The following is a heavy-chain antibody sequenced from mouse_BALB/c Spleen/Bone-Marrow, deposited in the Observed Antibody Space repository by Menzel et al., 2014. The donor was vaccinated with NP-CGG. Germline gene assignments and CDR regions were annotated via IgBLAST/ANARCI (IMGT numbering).Heavy chain of an antibody. CDR1: GFTFSSYG. Sequence: EVQLQESGGDLVKPGGSLKFSCAASGFTFSSYGMSWVRQTPDKRLEWVATINSGGSYTYYSDSVKGRFTISGDNAKNTLYLQMSSLRSEDTAMYYCARRGLYDGSAWFAYWGQGTLVTVSA. CDR3: ARRGLYDGSAWFAY. V-gene: IGHV5-6*01. D-gene: IGHD2-3*01. CDR2: INSGGSYT. J-gene: IGHJ3*01.